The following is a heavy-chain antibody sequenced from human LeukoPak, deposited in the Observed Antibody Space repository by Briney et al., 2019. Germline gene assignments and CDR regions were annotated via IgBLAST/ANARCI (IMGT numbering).Heavy chain of an antibody. CDR2: IKHSGST. Sequence: SETLSLTCAVYGGSFSGYYWSWIRQPPGKGLEWIGEIKHSGSTNYNPSLKSRGTISVDTSKHPFSLKLSSVTAADTAVYYCARDRGLRYFDWPLRYWGQGTLVTVSS. J-gene: IGHJ4*02. V-gene: IGHV4-34*01. D-gene: IGHD3-9*01. CDR3: ARDRGLRYFDWPLRY. CDR1: GGSFSGYY.